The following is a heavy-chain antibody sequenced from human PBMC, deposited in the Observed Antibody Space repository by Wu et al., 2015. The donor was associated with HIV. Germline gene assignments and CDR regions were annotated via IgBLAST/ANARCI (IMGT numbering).Heavy chain of an antibody. J-gene: IGHJ6*02. D-gene: IGHD4-17*01. CDR3: VRGTETDTVGYYYYTLGV. V-gene: IGHV1-69*13. Sequence: QVQLVQSGAEVKKPGSSVKVSCKPSGGTFNSYTITWVRQAPGQGFEWMGRIIPMFGKPRYAQRFQGRVTITADESTSTAYMELSRLRSEDTAVYYYVRGTETDTVGYYYYTLGVWGHGTTVTVSS. CDR1: GGTFNSYT. CDR2: IIPMFGKP.